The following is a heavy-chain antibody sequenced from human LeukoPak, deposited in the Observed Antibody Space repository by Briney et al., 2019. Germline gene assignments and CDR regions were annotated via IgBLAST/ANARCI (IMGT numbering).Heavy chain of an antibody. CDR1: GYRFTNYW. CDR3: ARLYDTTRNYFDY. D-gene: IGHD3-22*01. Sequence: GESLKISCKGFGYRFTNYWIGWARQVPGKGLEWMGIIYPGDSDTRYSPSFEGHVTVSADRSISQAFLQWSSLRASDTAMYYCARLYDTTRNYFDYWGQGTLVTVSS. J-gene: IGHJ4*02. V-gene: IGHV5-51*01. CDR2: IYPGDSDT.